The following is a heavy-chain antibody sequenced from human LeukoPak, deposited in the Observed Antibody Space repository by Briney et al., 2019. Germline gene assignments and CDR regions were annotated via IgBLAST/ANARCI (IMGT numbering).Heavy chain of an antibody. D-gene: IGHD2-2*01. CDR1: GYSISGGYN. V-gene: IGHV4-38-2*01. CDR2: FYHSGST. J-gene: IGHJ3*02. CDR3: AKVVPNPDAFHI. Sequence: SETLSLTCAVSGYSISGGYNWGWIRQPPGKGREWIGSFYHSGSTYYNASLKSRVTISVDTSKNQFSLKLSSVTAADTAVYYCAKVVPNPDAFHIWGQGTVVTVSS.